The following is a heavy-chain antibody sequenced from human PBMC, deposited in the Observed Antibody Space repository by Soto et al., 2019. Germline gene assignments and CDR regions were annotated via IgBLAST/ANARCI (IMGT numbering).Heavy chain of an antibody. D-gene: IGHD3-3*01. CDR2: IYPGDSDT. J-gene: IGHJ6*04. Sequence: GESLKISCMGSGYKVSTWHNFTSYWIAWVRQMPGEGLEWMGIIYPGDSDTRYSPSFQGQVTISADKSINSVYLQWSSLKASDTATYYCARLGFNYDFLSGYYNVQHYYGIDVWGEGNKVTVSS. CDR3: ARLGFNYDFLSGYYNVQHYYGIDV. V-gene: IGHV5-51*01. CDR1: GYKVSTWHNFTSYW.